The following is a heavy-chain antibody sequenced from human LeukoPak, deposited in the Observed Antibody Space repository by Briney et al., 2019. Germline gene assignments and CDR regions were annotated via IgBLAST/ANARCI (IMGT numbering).Heavy chain of an antibody. V-gene: IGHV3-33*06. D-gene: IGHD2-2*01. CDR1: GFTFSSYG. J-gene: IGHJ5*02. CDR3: AKDRRYCSSTSCYAPGGNWFDP. Sequence: GGSLRLSCAASGFTFSSYGMHWVRQAPGKGLEWVAVIWYDGSNKYYADPVKGRFTISRDNSKNTLYLQMNSLRAEDTAVYYCAKDRRYCSSTSCYAPGGNWFDPWGQGTLVTVSS. CDR2: IWYDGSNK.